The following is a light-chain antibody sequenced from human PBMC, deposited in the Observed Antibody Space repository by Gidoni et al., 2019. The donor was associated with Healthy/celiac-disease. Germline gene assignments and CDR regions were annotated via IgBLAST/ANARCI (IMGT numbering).Light chain of an antibody. J-gene: IGKJ1*01. CDR2: DAS. CDR1: QSLSSY. Sequence: EMVLTQLPATLTSSPGESGTLSCRPSQSLSSYLDWYQQKPGQAPRPLIYDASNRATGIPAGFSSSGSGTDFTLTISSLEPEDFAVYYCQQRGHWLTWTFGQGTKVDIK. CDR3: QQRGHWLTWT. V-gene: IGKV3-11*01.